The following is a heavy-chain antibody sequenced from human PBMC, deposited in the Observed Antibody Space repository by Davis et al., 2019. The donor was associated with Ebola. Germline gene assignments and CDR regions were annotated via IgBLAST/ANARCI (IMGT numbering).Heavy chain of an antibody. Sequence: ASVKVSCKASGYTFTSYGISWVRQAPGQGLEWMGWISAYNGNTNYAQKLQGRVTMTTDTSTSTAYKELRSLRSDDTAVYYCARDLFWGYYGSGSYDYWGQGTLVTVSS. CDR3: ARDLFWGYYGSGSYDY. J-gene: IGHJ4*02. CDR2: ISAYNGNT. V-gene: IGHV1-18*01. CDR1: GYTFTSYG. D-gene: IGHD3-10*01.